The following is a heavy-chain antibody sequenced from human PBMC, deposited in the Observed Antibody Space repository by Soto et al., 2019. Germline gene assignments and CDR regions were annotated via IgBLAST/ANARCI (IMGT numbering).Heavy chain of an antibody. Sequence: SETLSLTCTVSGGSISSYYWSWIRQPPGKGLEWIGYIYYSGSTNYNPSLKSRVTISVDTSKNQFSLKLSSVTAADTAVYYCARGLRYYDSSGYLRGPVNFDYWGQGTLVTVSS. V-gene: IGHV4-59*01. D-gene: IGHD3-22*01. CDR2: IYYSGST. CDR1: GGSISSYY. CDR3: ARGLRYYDSSGYLRGPVNFDY. J-gene: IGHJ4*02.